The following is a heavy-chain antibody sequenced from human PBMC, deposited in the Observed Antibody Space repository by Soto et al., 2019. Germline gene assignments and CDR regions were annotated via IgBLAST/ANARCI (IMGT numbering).Heavy chain of an antibody. V-gene: IGHV4-59*06. Sequence: SETLSLTCSVSGGSISSYYWSWIRQPPGRGLEWIGYIYYSGSPYYNPSLESRLTISLDTSKNQFSLKLSSVTAADTAVYYCARGVGSAAFDIWGQGTMVTVSS. J-gene: IGHJ3*02. CDR2: IYYSGSP. CDR3: ARGVGSAAFDI. CDR1: GGSISSYY. D-gene: IGHD2-8*01.